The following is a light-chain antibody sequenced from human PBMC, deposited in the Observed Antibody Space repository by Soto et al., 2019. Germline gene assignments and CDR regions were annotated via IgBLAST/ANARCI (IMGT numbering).Light chain of an antibody. J-gene: IGKJ1*01. V-gene: IGKV3-15*01. CDR1: QSVDSR. CDR2: GAS. Sequence: DTVMTKSPVTLSVSPGERATLSCRASQSVDSRLAWYQQKPGQAPRLLIYGASNRATGIPARFTGSGSGTEFTLTISSLQSEDFAFYYCQQYNDWPRTFGQGTKVDIK. CDR3: QQYNDWPRT.